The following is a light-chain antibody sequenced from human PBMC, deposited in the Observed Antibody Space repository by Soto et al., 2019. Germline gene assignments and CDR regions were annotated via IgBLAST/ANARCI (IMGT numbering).Light chain of an antibody. CDR1: SSDIGGYNY. V-gene: IGLV2-14*01. CDR2: DVS. Sequence: QSALTQPASVSGSPGQSINISSTGTSSDIGGYNYVSWYQQHPGKAPKLMIYDVSNRPSGVSNRFSGSKSGNTASLTISGLQAEDEADYYCSSYTSSSTLDVVFGGGTKLTVL. CDR3: SSYTSSSTLDVV. J-gene: IGLJ2*01.